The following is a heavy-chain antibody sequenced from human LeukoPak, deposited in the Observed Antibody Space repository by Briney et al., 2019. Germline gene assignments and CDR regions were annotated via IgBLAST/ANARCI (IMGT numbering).Heavy chain of an antibody. CDR3: AKRGAEVGVTVAPGDY. CDR1: GFTFSSYA. V-gene: IGHV3-23*01. J-gene: IGHJ4*02. D-gene: IGHD3-16*02. CDR2: ISGSGSST. Sequence: PGGSLRLSCAASGFTFSSYAMTWVRQAPGKGLEWVSAISGSGSSTYYADSVKGRFTISRDSSKNTLYLQMNSLRAEDTAVYYCAKRGAEVGVTVAPGDYWGQGTLVTVSS.